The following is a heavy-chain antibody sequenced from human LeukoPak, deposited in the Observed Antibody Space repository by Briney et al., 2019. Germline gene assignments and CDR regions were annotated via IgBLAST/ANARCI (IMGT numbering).Heavy chain of an antibody. CDR1: GYTFNTYG. CDR2: IGAYTGNR. J-gene: IGHJ4*02. V-gene: IGHV1-18*01. Sequence: GASVKVSCKGSGYTFNTYGFTWVRQAPGLGLEWMGWIGAYTGNRNYAQKFQDRVSMTIDTPTRTAYMELTNLRSDDTAVYYCARRDGWELSPSDYWGQGTLVIVSS. CDR3: ARRDGWELSPSDY. D-gene: IGHD1-26*01.